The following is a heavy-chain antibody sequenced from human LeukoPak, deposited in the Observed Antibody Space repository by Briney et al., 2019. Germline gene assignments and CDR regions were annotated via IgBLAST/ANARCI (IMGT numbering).Heavy chain of an antibody. D-gene: IGHD3-3*01. CDR3: ARPNYDFWSGPNALDI. CDR2: IYTSGST. CDR1: GGSISSYY. Sequence: SETLSLTCTVSGGSISSYYWSWIRQPAGKGLEWIGRIYTSGSTNYNPSLKSRVTMSVDTSKNQFSLKLSSVTAADTAVYYCARPNYDFWSGPNALDIWGQGTMVTVSS. J-gene: IGHJ3*02. V-gene: IGHV4-4*07.